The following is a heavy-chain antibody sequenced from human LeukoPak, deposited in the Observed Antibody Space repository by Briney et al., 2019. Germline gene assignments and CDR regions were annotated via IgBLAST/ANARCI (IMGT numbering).Heavy chain of an antibody. CDR1: GGSFSGYY. Sequence: SETLSLTCAVYGGSFSGYYWSWIRQPPGKGLEWIGEINHSGSTNYKPSHKSRVTISVDTSKNQFSLKLSSVTAADTAVYYCAREFGHSSSWPFDYWGQGTLVTVSS. J-gene: IGHJ4*02. CDR2: INHSGST. V-gene: IGHV4-34*01. CDR3: AREFGHSSSWPFDY. D-gene: IGHD6-13*01.